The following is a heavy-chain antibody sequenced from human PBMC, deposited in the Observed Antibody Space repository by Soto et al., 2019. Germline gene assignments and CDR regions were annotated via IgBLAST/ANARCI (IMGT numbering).Heavy chain of an antibody. V-gene: IGHV1-69*02. J-gene: IGHJ6*03. Sequence: SVKVSCKASGGTFSSYTISWVRQAPGQGLEWMGRIIPILGIANYARKFQGRVTITADKSTSTAYMELSSLRSEDTAVYYCAGIAAATHYYYYYYMDVWGKGTTVTVSS. CDR1: GGTFSSYT. D-gene: IGHD6-13*01. CDR3: AGIAAATHYYYYYYMDV. CDR2: IIPILGIA.